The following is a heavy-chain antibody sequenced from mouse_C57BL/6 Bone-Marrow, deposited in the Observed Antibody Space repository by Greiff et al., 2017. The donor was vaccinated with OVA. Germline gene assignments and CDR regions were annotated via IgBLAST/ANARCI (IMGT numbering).Heavy chain of an antibody. J-gene: IGHJ4*01. V-gene: IGHV1-55*01. CDR3: AREDLYYGYDYAMDY. CDR1: GYTFTSYW. CDR2: ISPGSGST. Sequence: VQLQQPGAELVKPGASVKMSCKASGYTFTSYWITWVKQRPGQGLEWIGDISPGSGSTNYNEKFKSKATLTVDTSSSTAYMQLSSLTSEDSAVYYCAREDLYYGYDYAMDYWGQGTSVTVSS. D-gene: IGHD2-2*01.